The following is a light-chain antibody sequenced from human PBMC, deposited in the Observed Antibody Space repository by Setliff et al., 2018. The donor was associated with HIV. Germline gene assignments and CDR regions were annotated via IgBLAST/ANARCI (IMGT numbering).Light chain of an antibody. CDR3: CSYAGSYSYI. Sequence: QSALTQPASVSGSPGQSITTACTGSSSDIGTYNYVSWYQQYPGKAPRLMIFDVTRRPSGVPDRFSGSKSGNTASLTISGLQAEDEADYYCCSYAGSYSYIFGSGTKVT. CDR1: SSDIGTYNY. J-gene: IGLJ1*01. CDR2: DVT. V-gene: IGLV2-11*01.